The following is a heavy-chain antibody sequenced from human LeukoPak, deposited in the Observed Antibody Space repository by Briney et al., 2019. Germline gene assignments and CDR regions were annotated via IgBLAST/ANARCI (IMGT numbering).Heavy chain of an antibody. CDR1: GYTFSNYG. J-gene: IGHJ5*02. CDR3: ARIGCSSTSCYGNSVDP. D-gene: IGHD2-2*01. Sequence: ASVKVSCKASGYTFSNYGFNWVRQAPGQGLEWMGWISTYNGNTLYAQKFQGRVTMTTDTSTTTAYMELRSLRSDDMAVYYCARIGCSSTSCYGNSVDPWGQGTLVTVSS. V-gene: IGHV1-18*03. CDR2: ISTYNGNT.